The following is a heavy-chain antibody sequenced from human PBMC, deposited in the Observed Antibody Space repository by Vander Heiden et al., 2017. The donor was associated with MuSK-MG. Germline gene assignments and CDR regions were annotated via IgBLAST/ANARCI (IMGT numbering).Heavy chain of an antibody. CDR1: GGSFSGSY. V-gene: IGHV4-34*01. CDR2: INHSGST. J-gene: IGHJ4*02. CDR3: ARGRANDYGGNRYFDY. Sequence: QVQLQQWRAGLLKPSETLSLTCAVYGGSFSGSYWSWIRQPTGKGLEWIGEINHSGSTNYNPSLKSRVTISVDTSKNQFSLKLSSVTAADTAVYYCARGRANDYGGNRYFDYWGQGTLVTVSS. D-gene: IGHD4-17*01.